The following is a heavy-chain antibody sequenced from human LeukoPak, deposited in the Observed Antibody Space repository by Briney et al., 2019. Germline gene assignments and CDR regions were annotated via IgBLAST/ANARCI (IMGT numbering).Heavy chain of an antibody. CDR1: GFTFSSYA. V-gene: IGHV3-23*01. D-gene: IGHD5/OR15-5a*01. CDR2: ITGSGGST. Sequence: GGSLRLSRAASGFTFSSYALTWVRQAPGKGLEWVSTITGSGGSTYYADSVKGRFTISRDNSKNTLYLQMNSLRAEDTAVYYCVSPVRDYWGQGTLVTVSS. CDR3: VSPVRDY. J-gene: IGHJ4*02.